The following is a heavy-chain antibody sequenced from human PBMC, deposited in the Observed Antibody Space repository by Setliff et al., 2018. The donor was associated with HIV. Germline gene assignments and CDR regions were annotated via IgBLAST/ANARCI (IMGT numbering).Heavy chain of an antibody. V-gene: IGHV4-34*01. CDR3: ARQAGTYWGFVYYMDV. Sequence: SETLSLTCAVYGGSFSGHSWSWIRQPPGKGLEWIGEINHSGSTNYNASLESRVTIAVDMSKSQVSLNLTSVTAADTAVYYCARQAGTYWGFVYYMDVCGKGTTVTVSS. D-gene: IGHD7-27*01. J-gene: IGHJ6*03. CDR1: GGSFSGHS. CDR2: INHSGST.